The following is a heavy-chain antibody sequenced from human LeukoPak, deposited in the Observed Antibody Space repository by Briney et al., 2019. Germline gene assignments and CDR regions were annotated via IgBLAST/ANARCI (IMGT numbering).Heavy chain of an antibody. J-gene: IGHJ4*02. Sequence: ASVKVSCKASGYTLTSYYMHWVRQAPGQGLEWMGIINPSGGSTSYAQKFQGRVTMTRDTSTSTVYMELSSLRSEDTAVYYCARDLGKIVVVAATGFDYWGQGTLVTVSS. CDR1: GYTLTSYY. D-gene: IGHD2-15*01. CDR2: INPSGGST. V-gene: IGHV1-46*01. CDR3: ARDLGKIVVVAATGFDY.